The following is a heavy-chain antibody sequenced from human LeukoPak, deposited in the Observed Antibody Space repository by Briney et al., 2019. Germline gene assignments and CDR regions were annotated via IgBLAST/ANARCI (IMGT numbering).Heavy chain of an antibody. CDR1: GFTFSTYA. Sequence: GGSLRLSCVASGFTFSTYAMSWVRQAPGKGLEWVSGITGSGGTTYYADSVKGRFTISRDNSENTLYLQMNSLRAEDTAIYYCARETGEVDYWGQGTLVTVSS. V-gene: IGHV3-23*01. CDR2: ITGSGGTT. J-gene: IGHJ4*02. CDR3: ARETGEVDY. D-gene: IGHD7-27*01.